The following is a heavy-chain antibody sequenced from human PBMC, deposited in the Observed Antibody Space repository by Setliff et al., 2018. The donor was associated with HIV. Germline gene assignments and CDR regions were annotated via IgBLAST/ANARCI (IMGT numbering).Heavy chain of an antibody. CDR3: ASTYYYDSLHFHH. D-gene: IGHD3-22*01. Sequence: SETLSLTCTVSGGSISISSHYWGWIRQPPGKGLEWIGRIYHSGITYYNASLKSRVSISVDTSKNQFSVKLNSVTAADTAVYYCASTYYYDSLHFHHWGQGTLVTVSS. CDR2: IYHSGIT. CDR1: GGSISISSHY. J-gene: IGHJ1*01. V-gene: IGHV4-39*01.